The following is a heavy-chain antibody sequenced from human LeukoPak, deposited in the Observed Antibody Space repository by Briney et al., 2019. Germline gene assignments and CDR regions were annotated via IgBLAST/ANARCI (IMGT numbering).Heavy chain of an antibody. CDR3: AIFQGTYGEYVNDY. CDR1: GGTCRRYA. D-gene: IGHD4-17*01. CDR2: IIPMINTP. Sequence: SVRISPTASGGTCRRYAITWVRQAPGKGLEWMGGIIPMINTPKYAQKFQGRVSITADESTSTGNREVSSLRSEDTAVYYCAIFQGTYGEYVNDYWGQGTLVTVSS. J-gene: IGHJ4*02. V-gene: IGHV1-69*01.